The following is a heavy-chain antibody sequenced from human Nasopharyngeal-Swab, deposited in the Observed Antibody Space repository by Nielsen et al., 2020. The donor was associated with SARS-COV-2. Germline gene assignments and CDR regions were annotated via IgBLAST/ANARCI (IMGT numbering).Heavy chain of an antibody. CDR1: GYSFTSYW. CDR3: AYYGDYTDAFDV. J-gene: IGHJ3*01. Sequence: GESLKISCRGSGYSFTSYWISWVRQMPGKGLQWMGRIDPSDSYTYYSPSFQGHVTISADKSISTAYLQWSSLKASDTAMYYCAYYGDYTDAFDVWGQGTMVTVSS. CDR2: IDPSDSYT. V-gene: IGHV5-10-1*01. D-gene: IGHD4-17*01.